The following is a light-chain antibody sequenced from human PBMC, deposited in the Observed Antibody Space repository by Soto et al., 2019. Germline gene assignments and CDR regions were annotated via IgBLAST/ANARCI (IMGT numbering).Light chain of an antibody. CDR1: QSVSSN. CDR3: QQYGSSPIT. V-gene: IGKV3-20*01. Sequence: EVVLTQSPVTLSLSPGERAPLSCRASQSVSSNLAWYQQKPGQAPRLLIYDASSRATGIPDRFSGSGSGTDFTLTISRLEPEDFAVYYCQQYGSSPITFGQATRLETK. CDR2: DAS. J-gene: IGKJ5*01.